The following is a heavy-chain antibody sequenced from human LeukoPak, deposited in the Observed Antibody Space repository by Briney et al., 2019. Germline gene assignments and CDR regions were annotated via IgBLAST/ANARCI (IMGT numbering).Heavy chain of an antibody. CDR1: GGSISSSSYY. CDR2: IYYSGST. V-gene: IGHV4-39*01. D-gene: IGHD3-16*01. Sequence: SETLSLTCTVSGGSISSSSYYWGWIRQPPGKGLDWIVSIYYSGSTYYNPSLKSRVTISVDTSKNQFSLKLSSVTAADTAVYYCASGGGTTYTLAAFDIWGQGTMVTVSS. J-gene: IGHJ3*02. CDR3: ASGGGTTYTLAAFDI.